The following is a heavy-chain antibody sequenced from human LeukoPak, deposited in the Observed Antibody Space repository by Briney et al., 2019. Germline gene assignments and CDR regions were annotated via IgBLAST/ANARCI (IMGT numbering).Heavy chain of an antibody. CDR3: AKRSSGYSSALYYFDY. CDR1: GLTFSSYS. D-gene: IGHD6-19*01. V-gene: IGHV3-23*01. Sequence: PGGSLRLSCAASGLTFSSYSMNWVRQAPGKGLEWVSAISGSGGSTYYADSVKGRFTISRDNSKNTLYLQMNSLRAEDTAVYYCAKRSSGYSSALYYFDYWGQGTLVTVSS. J-gene: IGHJ4*02. CDR2: ISGSGGST.